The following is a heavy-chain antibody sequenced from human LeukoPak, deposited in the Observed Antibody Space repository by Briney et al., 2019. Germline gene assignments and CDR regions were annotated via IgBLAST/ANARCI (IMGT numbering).Heavy chain of an antibody. CDR2: IYTSGST. Sequence: SETLSLTCTVSGGSISSGNYYWSWIRQPAGKGLEWIGRIYTSGSTNYNPSLKSRVTMSVDTSKNQSSLKLSSVTAADAAVYYCARDLQYCSSTSCYIAFDIWGQGTMVTVSS. V-gene: IGHV4-61*02. D-gene: IGHD2-2*02. J-gene: IGHJ3*02. CDR3: ARDLQYCSSTSCYIAFDI. CDR1: GGSISSGNYY.